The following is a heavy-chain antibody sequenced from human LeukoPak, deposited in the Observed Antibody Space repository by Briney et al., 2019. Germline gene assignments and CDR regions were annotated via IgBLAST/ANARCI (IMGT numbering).Heavy chain of an antibody. J-gene: IGHJ3*02. Sequence: GGSLRRSCAASGFTFSRYSMNWVRQAPGKGLEWVSSISSSSSYIYYADSLKGRFTISRDNAKTSLYLQMNSLRAEDTAVYYCARDRLIYGDYGDAFDIWGQGTMVAVSS. CDR2: ISSSSSYI. V-gene: IGHV3-21*01. D-gene: IGHD4-17*01. CDR3: ARDRLIYGDYGDAFDI. CDR1: GFTFSRYS.